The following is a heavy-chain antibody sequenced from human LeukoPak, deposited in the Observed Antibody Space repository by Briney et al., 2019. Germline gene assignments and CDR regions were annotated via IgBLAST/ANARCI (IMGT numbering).Heavy chain of an antibody. CDR3: VREDTPATANY. D-gene: IGHD2-21*02. V-gene: IGHV3-11*01. CDR2: ISSSGSTI. Sequence: GGSLRLSCAASGFSFSSYAMSWIRQAPGKGLEWVSYISSSGSTIYYADSVKGRFTISRDNAKNSLYLQMNSLRAEDTAVYYCVREDTPATANYWGQGTLVTISS. CDR1: GFSFSSYA. J-gene: IGHJ4*02.